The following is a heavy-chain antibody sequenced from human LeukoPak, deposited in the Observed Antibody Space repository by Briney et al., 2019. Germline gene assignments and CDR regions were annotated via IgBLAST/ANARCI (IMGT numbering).Heavy chain of an antibody. J-gene: IGHJ4*02. CDR2: ISGSGGST. CDR1: GFTFSSYA. CDR3: ARDRDGYNTFDY. Sequence: GGSLRLSCAASGFTFSSYAMSWVRQAPGKGLEWVSAISGSGGSTYYADSVKGRFTISRDNSKNTLYLQMNSLRAEDTAVYYCARDRDGYNTFDYWGQGTLVTVSS. D-gene: IGHD5-24*01. V-gene: IGHV3-23*01.